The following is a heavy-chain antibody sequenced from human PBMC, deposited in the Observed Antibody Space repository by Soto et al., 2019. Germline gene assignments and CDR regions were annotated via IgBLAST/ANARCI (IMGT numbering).Heavy chain of an antibody. V-gene: IGHV1-69*01. CDR2: IIPTFSIS. CDR1: GGTFDMYA. J-gene: IGHJ4*02. Sequence: QVQVVQSGAEVKKPGSSVKVSCKISGGTFDMYALNWVRQAPGQGLEWMGGIIPTFSISKYARKFQGRVTITADGSTSTTYLELSSLRSDDTALYYCANGPFTMTGSYVDYWGQGTQVSVSS. CDR3: ANGPFTMTGSYVDY. D-gene: IGHD1-26*01.